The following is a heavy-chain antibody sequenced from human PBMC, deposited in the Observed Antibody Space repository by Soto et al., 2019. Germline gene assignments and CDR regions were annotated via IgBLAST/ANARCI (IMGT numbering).Heavy chain of an antibody. J-gene: IGHJ6*02. CDR1: GYTFTSYG. V-gene: IGHV1-18*01. CDR2: ISAYNGNT. Sequence: ASVKVSCKASGYTFTSYGISWVRQAPGQGLEWMGWISAYNGNTNYAQKLQGRVTMTTDTSTSTAYMELRSLRSDDTAVYYCARAYGSGSYLAPVDVWGQGTTVTVSS. D-gene: IGHD3-10*01. CDR3: ARAYGSGSYLAPVDV.